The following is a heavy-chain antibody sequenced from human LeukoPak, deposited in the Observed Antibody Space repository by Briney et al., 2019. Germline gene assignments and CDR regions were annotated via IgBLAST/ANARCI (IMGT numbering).Heavy chain of an antibody. Sequence: PGGSLRLSCAASAFTFSSYGIHWVRQAPGKGLEWVSAITGSDGSTFYADSVKGRFTISRDNSKKTLYLQINSLRVEDTAVYYCAKEGYYDSRGYYHAEDFQDWGQGTLVTVSS. CDR1: AFTFSSYG. V-gene: IGHV3-23*01. CDR2: ITGSDGST. CDR3: AKEGYYDSRGYYHAEDFQD. J-gene: IGHJ1*01. D-gene: IGHD3-22*01.